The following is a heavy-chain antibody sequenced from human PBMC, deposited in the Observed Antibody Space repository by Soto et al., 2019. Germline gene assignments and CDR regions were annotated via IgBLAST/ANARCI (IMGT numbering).Heavy chain of an antibody. V-gene: IGHV5-10-1*01. CDR2: IDPSDSYN. D-gene: IGHD2-15*01. CDR1: GYSFFSHW. CDR3: ARHAAGSVPFNY. Sequence: GESLKISCKGSGYSFFSHWIGWVRQMPGKGLEWMGRIDPSDSYNNYSPSFQGHVTISADKSISTAYLQWSSLKASDTAMYYCARHAAGSVPFNYWGQGTLVTVSS. J-gene: IGHJ4*02.